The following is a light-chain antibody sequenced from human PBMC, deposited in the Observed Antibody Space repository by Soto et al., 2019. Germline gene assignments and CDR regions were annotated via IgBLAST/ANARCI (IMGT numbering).Light chain of an antibody. CDR1: QSVSSSY. Sequence: ELVLTQSPGTLSLSPGERATLSCRASQSVSSSYLAWYQQKPGQAPRLLIYGASSRATGIPDRFSGSGSGTDFTLTISRLEPEDFAVYYCQQYNSWPPITFGQGTRLQIK. V-gene: IGKV3-20*01. J-gene: IGKJ5*01. CDR2: GAS. CDR3: QQYNSWPPIT.